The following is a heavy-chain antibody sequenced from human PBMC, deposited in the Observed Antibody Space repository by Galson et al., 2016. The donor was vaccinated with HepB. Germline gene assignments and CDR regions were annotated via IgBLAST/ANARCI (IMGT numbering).Heavy chain of an antibody. CDR3: AKCNPAMTFDY. CDR1: GFTFSTYV. Sequence: SLRLSCAASGFTFSTYVMSWVRQAPGKGLEWVSTISGCGGSTYYADSVKGRFTISRGNSKNTLYLQINSLRAEDTAIYYCAKCNPAMTFDYWGQGTLVPVSS. J-gene: IGHJ4*02. D-gene: IGHD5-18*01. CDR2: ISGCGGST. V-gene: IGHV3-23*01.